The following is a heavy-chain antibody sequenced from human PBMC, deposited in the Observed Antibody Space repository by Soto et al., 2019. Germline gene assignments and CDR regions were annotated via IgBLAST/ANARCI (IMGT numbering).Heavy chain of an antibody. V-gene: IGHV3-30-3*01. CDR3: ARVRGEGIAVAGITRAYYYYGMDV. D-gene: IGHD6-19*01. CDR2: ISYDGSNK. Sequence: GGSLRLSCAASGFTFSSYAMHWVRQAPGKGLEWVAVISYDGSNKYYADSVKGRFTISRDNSKNTLYLQMNSLRAEDTAVYYCARVRGEGIAVAGITRAYYYYGMDVWGQGTTVTVSS. CDR1: GFTFSSYA. J-gene: IGHJ6*02.